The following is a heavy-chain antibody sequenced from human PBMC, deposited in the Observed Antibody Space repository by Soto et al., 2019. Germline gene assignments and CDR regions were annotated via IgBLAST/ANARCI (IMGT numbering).Heavy chain of an antibody. V-gene: IGHV1-69*01. J-gene: IGHJ4*02. CDR2: IIPILGTA. Sequence: QVILAQSGAEVKKPGSSVKVSCKVSGGSFSSFSINWVRQAPGQRFEWMGGIIPILGTANFTQKFQDRVTFTADESTATAYMTLSSLTSEDTAFYYCTSFDSNGYYPQNHYWGPGTQVTVSP. D-gene: IGHD3-22*01. CDR1: GGSFSSFS. CDR3: TSFDSNGYYPQNHY.